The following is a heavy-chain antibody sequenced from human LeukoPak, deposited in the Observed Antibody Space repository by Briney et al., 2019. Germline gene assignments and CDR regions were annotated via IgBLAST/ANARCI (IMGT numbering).Heavy chain of an antibody. CDR2: IKQDGSEK. J-gene: IGHJ4*02. CDR1: GFTFSSYW. CDR3: ARDLAISGSYYHFEDY. Sequence: SGGSLRLSCAASGFTFSSYWMSWVRQAPGKGLEWVANIKQDGSEKYYVDSVKGRFTISRDNAKNSLYPQMNSLRAEDTAVYYCARDLAISGSYYHFEDYWGQGTLVTVSS. V-gene: IGHV3-7*03. D-gene: IGHD1-26*01.